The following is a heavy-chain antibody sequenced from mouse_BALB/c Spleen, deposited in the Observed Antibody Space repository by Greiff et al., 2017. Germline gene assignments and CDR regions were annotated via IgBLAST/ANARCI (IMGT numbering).Heavy chain of an antibody. J-gene: IGHJ1*01. CDR3: ARPKYGNYERYFDV. D-gene: IGHD2-10*02. Sequence: EVQLQQSGPELVKPGASVKISCKASGYTFTDYNMHWVKQSHGKSLEWIGYIYPYNGGTGYNQKFKSKATLTVDNSSSTAYMELRSLTSEDSAVYYCARPKYGNYERYFDVWGAGTTVTVSS. V-gene: IGHV1S29*02. CDR2: IYPYNGGT. CDR1: GYTFTDYN.